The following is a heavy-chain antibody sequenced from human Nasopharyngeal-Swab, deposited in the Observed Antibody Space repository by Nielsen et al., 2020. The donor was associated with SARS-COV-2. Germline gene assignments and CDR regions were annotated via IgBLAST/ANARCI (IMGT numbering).Heavy chain of an antibody. CDR2: INAGNGNT. Sequence: ASVKVSCKASGGTFSSYAISWVRQAPGQGLEWMGWINAGNGNTKYSQKFQGRVTITRDTSASTAYMELSSLRSEDTAVFYCVREGHSGYDSGGFDYWGQGTLVTVSS. CDR1: GGTFSSYA. D-gene: IGHD5-12*01. V-gene: IGHV1-3*01. CDR3: VREGHSGYDSGGFDY. J-gene: IGHJ4*02.